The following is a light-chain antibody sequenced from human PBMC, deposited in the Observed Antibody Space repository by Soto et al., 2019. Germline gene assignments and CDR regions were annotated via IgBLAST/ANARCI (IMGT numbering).Light chain of an antibody. Sequence: EIVMTQSPATLSVSPGERATLSCRASQSVSSNLAWYQQKPGQAPRLLIYGASTRATGIPARFSCSGSGTDFTLTISSLQSADFAVYYCQQYNNWPFTFGPGTKVDIK. V-gene: IGKV3-15*01. CDR3: QQYNNWPFT. CDR1: QSVSSN. CDR2: GAS. J-gene: IGKJ3*01.